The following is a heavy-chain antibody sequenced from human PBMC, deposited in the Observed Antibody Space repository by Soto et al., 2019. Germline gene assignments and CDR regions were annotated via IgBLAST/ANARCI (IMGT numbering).Heavy chain of an antibody. CDR1: GFTFSSYG. CDR3: ASNIQKYSSGWPHY. V-gene: IGHV3-33*01. Sequence: PGGSLRLSCAASGFTFSSYGMHWVRQAPGKGLEWVAVIWYDGSNKYYADSVKGRFTISRDNSKNTLYLQMNSLRAEDTAVYYCASNIQKYSSGWPHYWGQGTLVTVSS. D-gene: IGHD6-19*01. CDR2: IWYDGSNK. J-gene: IGHJ4*02.